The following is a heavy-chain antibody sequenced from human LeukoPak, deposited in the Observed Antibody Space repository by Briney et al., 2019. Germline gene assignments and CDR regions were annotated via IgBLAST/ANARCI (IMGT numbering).Heavy chain of an antibody. J-gene: IGHJ4*02. D-gene: IGHD3-16*02. CDR1: GFTLSTYW. CDR3: ARIIGAFGTYRYDS. CDR2: INQEGSER. Sequence: GGSLRLSCAASGFTLSTYWMSWVRQAPGKGLEWVGNINQEGSERNHGDSVNGRFTISRDNAENSLYLQMNSLRAEDTAVYYCARIIGAFGTYRYDSWGQGTLVSVSS. V-gene: IGHV3-7*01.